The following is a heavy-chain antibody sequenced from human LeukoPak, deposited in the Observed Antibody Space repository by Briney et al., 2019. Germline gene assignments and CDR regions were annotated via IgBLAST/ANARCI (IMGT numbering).Heavy chain of an antibody. Sequence: ASVKVSCKDSGYIFTIFSITWVRQAPGQGLEWMGWISAYNGNTNYAQKLQGRVTMTTDTSTSTAYMELRSLRSDDTAVYYCARVGAAAGTDYWGQGTLVTVSS. CDR2: ISAYNGNT. CDR1: GYIFTIFS. CDR3: ARVGAAAGTDY. J-gene: IGHJ4*02. V-gene: IGHV1-18*01. D-gene: IGHD6-13*01.